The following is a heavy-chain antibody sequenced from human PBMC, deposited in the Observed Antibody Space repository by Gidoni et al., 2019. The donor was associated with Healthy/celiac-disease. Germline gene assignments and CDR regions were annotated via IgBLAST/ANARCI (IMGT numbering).Heavy chain of an antibody. CDR3: TTDDILPTFYGMDV. V-gene: IGHV3-15*01. CDR2: IKSKTDGGTT. Sequence: EVQLVESGGGLVKPGGSLRLSCAASGSPFINAGMSGVRQAPGKGMEWVGRIKSKTDGGTTDYAAPVKGRFTISRDDSKNTLYLQMNSLKTEDTAVYYCTTDDILPTFYGMDVWGQGTTVTVSS. CDR1: GSPFINAG. J-gene: IGHJ6*02.